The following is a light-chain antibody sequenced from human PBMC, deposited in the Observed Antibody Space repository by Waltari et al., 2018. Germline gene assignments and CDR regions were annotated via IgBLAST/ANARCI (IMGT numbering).Light chain of an antibody. CDR1: ISDIGDYNY. J-gene: IGLJ3*02. Sequence: QSALTQPASVSGSPGQSLTISCTGTISDIGDYNYVSWYQQYPGKAPTLIIFDVNKRSSGVSNLFSGSKSGTTASLTISGLQAEEEADYYCNSYTFSNTWVVGGGTKLTVL. CDR2: DVN. V-gene: IGLV2-14*01. CDR3: NSYTFSNTWV.